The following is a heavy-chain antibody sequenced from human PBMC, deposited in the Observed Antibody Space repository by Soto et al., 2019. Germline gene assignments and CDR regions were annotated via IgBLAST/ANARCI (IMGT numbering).Heavy chain of an antibody. V-gene: IGHV3-23*01. J-gene: IGHJ4*02. CDR1: GFTFSSYA. Sequence: EVQLLESGGGLVQPGGSLRLSCAASGFTFSSYAMSWVRQAPGKGLEWVSAISGSGGSTYYADSVKGRFTIPRDNSKNTLYLQMNSLRSEDTAVYYCAKGSVTSSLVLDNFDYLGQGTLVTVSS. CDR3: AKGSVTSSLVLDNFDY. D-gene: IGHD6-13*01. CDR2: ISGSGGST.